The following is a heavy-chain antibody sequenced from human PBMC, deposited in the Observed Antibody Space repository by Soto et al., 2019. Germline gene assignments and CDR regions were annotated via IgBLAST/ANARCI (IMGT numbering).Heavy chain of an antibody. J-gene: IGHJ1*01. CDR1: GGSFSGYY. CDR3: ARGSSVWILYHNP. D-gene: IGHD2-2*03. Sequence: QVQLQQWGAGLLKPSETLSLTCTVYGGSFSGYYWSWIRQPPGKGLEWIGEINHSGSTNYNPSLKSRVTISVDTSKNQFSLKPSSVTAADTAVYYCARGSSVWILYHNPWVQGTLVTVSS. CDR2: INHSGST. V-gene: IGHV4-34*01.